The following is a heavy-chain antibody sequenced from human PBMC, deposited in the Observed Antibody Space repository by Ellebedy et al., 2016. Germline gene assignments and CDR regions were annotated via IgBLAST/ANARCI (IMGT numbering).Heavy chain of an antibody. CDR3: TRDGSEWSRDV. D-gene: IGHD3-3*01. V-gene: IGHV3-9*01. CDR1: GFTFTDYA. J-gene: IGHJ4*02. CDR2: ISWNSVAI. Sequence: GGSLRLXXAASGFTFTDYAIHWVRQAPGRGLEWVSGISWNSVAIGYADSVKGRFTISRDNVMNLVYLQSNSLRAEDTAVYYCTRDGSEWSRDVWGQGTLVTVSS.